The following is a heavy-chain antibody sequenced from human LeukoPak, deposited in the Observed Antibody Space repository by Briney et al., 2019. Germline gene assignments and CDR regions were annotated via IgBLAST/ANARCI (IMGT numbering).Heavy chain of an antibody. V-gene: IGHV1-58*01. CDR3: AAEGRPTVVTFRKGAVDL. CDR2: IVVGSGNT. Sequence: SVNVYCKASGFTFSSSAVQWVRQARGQRLDWIEWIVVGSGNTNYAQKFQERVTITRDMSTSTVYMELSSLRSEDTAVYYCAAEGRPTVVTFRKGAVDLWGQGTMVTVSS. D-gene: IGHD4-23*01. CDR1: GFTFSSSA. J-gene: IGHJ3*01.